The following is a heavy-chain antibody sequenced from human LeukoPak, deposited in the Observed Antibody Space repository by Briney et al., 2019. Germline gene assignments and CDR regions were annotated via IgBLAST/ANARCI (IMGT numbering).Heavy chain of an antibody. J-gene: IGHJ4*02. D-gene: IGHD3-3*01. CDR3: ARVRFLEWLPAEIDY. CDR1: GGSISSYY. Sequence: SETLSLTCTVPGGSISSYYWSWIRQPPGKGLEWIGYIYYSGSTNYNPSLKSRVTISVDTSKNQFSLKLSSVTAADTAVYYCARVRFLEWLPAEIDYWGQGTLVTVSS. V-gene: IGHV4-59*01. CDR2: IYYSGST.